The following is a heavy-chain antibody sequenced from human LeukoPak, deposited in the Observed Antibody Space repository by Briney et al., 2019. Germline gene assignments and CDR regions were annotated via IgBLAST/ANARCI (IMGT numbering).Heavy chain of an antibody. V-gene: IGHV3-23*01. Sequence: GGSLRLPCAASGFTFSSYAMSWVRQAPGKGLEWVSAISGSGGSTYYADSVTGRFTISRDNSKNTLYLQMNSLRAEDTAVDYCAKAHDFWSGYSRLNDWFDPWGQGTLVTVSS. CDR1: GFTFSSYA. J-gene: IGHJ5*02. CDR2: ISGSGGST. D-gene: IGHD3-3*01. CDR3: AKAHDFWSGYSRLNDWFDP.